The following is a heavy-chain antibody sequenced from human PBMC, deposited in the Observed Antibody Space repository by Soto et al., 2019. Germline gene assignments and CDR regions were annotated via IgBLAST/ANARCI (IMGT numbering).Heavy chain of an antibody. CDR1: GFTVSSYE. D-gene: IGHD6-13*01. CDR2: ISSSGSTI. CDR3: ARDTPIAAAGTGTGYYYYYGMDV. Sequence: LRLSCAASGFTVSSYEMNWVRQAPGKGLEWVSYISSSGSTIYYADSVKGRFTISRDNAKNSLYLQMNSLRAEDTAVYYCARDTPIAAAGTGTGYYYYYGMDVWGQGTTVTVSS. V-gene: IGHV3-48*03. J-gene: IGHJ6*02.